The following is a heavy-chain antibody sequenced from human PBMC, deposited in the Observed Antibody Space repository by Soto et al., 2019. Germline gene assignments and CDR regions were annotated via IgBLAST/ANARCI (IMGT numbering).Heavy chain of an antibody. CDR3: ARVISGDYGDSDAFDI. J-gene: IGHJ3*02. CDR2: INPNSGGT. Sequence: EASVKVSCKASGYTFTGYYMRWVRQAPGQGLEWMGWINPNSGGTNYAQKFQGRVTMTRDTSISTAYMELSRLSSDDTAVYYCARVISGDYGDSDAFDIWGQGTMVTVSS. CDR1: GYTFTGYY. D-gene: IGHD4-17*01. V-gene: IGHV1-2*02.